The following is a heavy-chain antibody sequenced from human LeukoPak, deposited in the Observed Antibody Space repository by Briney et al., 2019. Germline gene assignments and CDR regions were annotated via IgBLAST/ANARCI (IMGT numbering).Heavy chain of an antibody. D-gene: IGHD5-12*01. CDR1: GYTFTSCG. V-gene: IGHV1-18*01. CDR3: ARDSERWLRSRAFDY. Sequence: AAVNVSCKAAGYTFTSCGISWVRQAPGQGLEWMGGISAYNGNTNYAQKLQGRVTMTTDTSTSTACMELRSLRSDDTAVYYCARDSERWLRSRAFDYWGQGTLVTVSS. CDR2: ISAYNGNT. J-gene: IGHJ4*02.